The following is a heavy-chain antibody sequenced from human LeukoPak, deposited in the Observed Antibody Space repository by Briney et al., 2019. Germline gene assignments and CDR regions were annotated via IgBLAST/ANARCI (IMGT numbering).Heavy chain of an antibody. CDR1: GSSFSGYQ. J-gene: IGHJ3*02. CDR2: INHSGNT. CDR3: ARRRPDYDLLSGYYNVHAFDI. Sequence: PSETLSLTCAVYGSSFSGYQWSWIRQPPGKGLEWLGEINHSGNTNYNPPLKSRVTMSVDTVKNQFSLKLSSVTAADTAIYYCARRRPDYDLLSGYYNVHAFDIWGQGTMVTVSS. V-gene: IGHV4-34*01. D-gene: IGHD3-9*01.